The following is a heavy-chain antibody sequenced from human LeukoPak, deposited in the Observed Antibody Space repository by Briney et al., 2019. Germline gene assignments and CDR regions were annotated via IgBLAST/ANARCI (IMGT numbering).Heavy chain of an antibody. CDR2: INPNSGGT. J-gene: IGHJ5*02. V-gene: IGHV1-2*02. CDR1: GYTFTDYY. CDR3: ARDNVIYCSSTSCLLRDWFDP. D-gene: IGHD2-2*01. Sequence: GASVKVSCKASGYTFTDYYMHWVRQAPGQGLEWMGWINPNSGGTNYAQKLQGRVTMTTDTSTSTAYMELRSLRSDDTAVYYCARDNVIYCSSTSCLLRDWFDPWGQGTLVTVSS.